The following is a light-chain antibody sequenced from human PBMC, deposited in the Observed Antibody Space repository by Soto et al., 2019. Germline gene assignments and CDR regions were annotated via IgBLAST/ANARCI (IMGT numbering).Light chain of an antibody. CDR1: QGIKSY. J-gene: IGKJ4*01. CDR3: HQSYRTPPLP. Sequence: DIETTQSPSSLSASVGDTVTITCRASQGIKSYLNWYQQKPGKAPKLLIYGASSLQSGLPSRFSGSGSGTVFTLTISSLQPEDYATYYCHQSYRTPPLPLGGGNKVDIK. V-gene: IGKV1-39*01. CDR2: GAS.